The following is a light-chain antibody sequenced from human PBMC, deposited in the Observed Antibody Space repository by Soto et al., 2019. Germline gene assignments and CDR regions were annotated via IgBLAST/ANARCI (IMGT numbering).Light chain of an antibody. CDR1: QSVSTT. CDR3: QHYKSCPPWT. Sequence: DIVITQSPATLSLSPGQRASLSCRASQSVSTTVAWYHQKPGQAPRLLIYGASTRATGIPARFSGSGSGTEFTLSISSLQSEDFAGYCCQHYKSCPPWTFGQGTKVDVK. J-gene: IGKJ1*01. CDR2: GAS. V-gene: IGKV3-15*01.